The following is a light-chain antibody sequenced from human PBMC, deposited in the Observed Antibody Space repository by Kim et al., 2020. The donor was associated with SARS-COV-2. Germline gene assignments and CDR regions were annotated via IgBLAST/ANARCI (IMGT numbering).Light chain of an antibody. Sequence: ITISCTGSSSDVGRYNYVTWYQQHPGKAPKLILYDVSDRPSGFSDRFSGSKSGNTASLTISGLQVEDEADYYCSSFTTTSSSTLVFGTGTKVTVL. CDR2: DVS. CDR1: SSDVGRYNY. J-gene: IGLJ1*01. CDR3: SSFTTTSSSTLV. V-gene: IGLV2-14*03.